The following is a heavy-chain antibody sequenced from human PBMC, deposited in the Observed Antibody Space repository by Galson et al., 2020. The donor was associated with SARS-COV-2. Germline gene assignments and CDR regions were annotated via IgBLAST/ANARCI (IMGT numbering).Heavy chain of an antibody. Sequence: SETLSLTCTVSGGSISSSSYYWGWIRQPPGKGLEWIVSIYYSGSTYYNPSLKSRVTISVDTSKNQFSLKLSSVTAADTAVYYCAVPMWFGELLTFDYWGQGTLVTVSS. CDR3: AVPMWFGELLTFDY. V-gene: IGHV4-39*07. J-gene: IGHJ4*02. CDR2: IYYSGST. CDR1: GGSISSSSYY. D-gene: IGHD3-10*01.